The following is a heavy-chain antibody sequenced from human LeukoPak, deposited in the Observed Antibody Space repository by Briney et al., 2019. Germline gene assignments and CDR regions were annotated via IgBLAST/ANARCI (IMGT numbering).Heavy chain of an antibody. CDR1: GGSISSYF. J-gene: IGHJ6*03. D-gene: IGHD1-14*01. CDR2: IYYSGST. CDR3: ARASEDYYYYYMDV. V-gene: IGHV4-59*01. Sequence: SETLSLTCTVSGGSISSYFWSWIRQPPGKGLQWVGYIYYSGSTIYNPSLKSRVTISVDTSKNQFSLKLSSVTAADTAVYYCARASEDYYYYYMDVWGKGTTVTISS.